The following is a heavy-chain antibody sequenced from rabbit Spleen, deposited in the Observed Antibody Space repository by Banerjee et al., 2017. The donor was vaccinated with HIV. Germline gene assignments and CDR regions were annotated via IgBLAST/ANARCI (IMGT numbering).Heavy chain of an antibody. CDR1: GIDFSSYH. CDR2: IDPVFGIT. V-gene: IGHV1S40*01. J-gene: IGHJ4*01. CDR3: ARDGAGGSYFAL. Sequence: QSLEESGGDLVKPGASLTLTCTGSGIDFSSYHMSWVRQAPGKGLEWIGYIDPVFGITYYANWVNGRFSISRENAQNTVLLQMTSLTAADTATYFCARDGAGGSYFALWGPGTLVTVS. D-gene: IGHD8-1*01.